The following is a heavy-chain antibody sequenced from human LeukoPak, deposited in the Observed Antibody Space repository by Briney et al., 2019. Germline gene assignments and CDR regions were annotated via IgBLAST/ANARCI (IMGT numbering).Heavy chain of an antibody. V-gene: IGHV3-53*01. CDR2: IYTGGST. J-gene: IGHJ5*02. Sequence: GGSLRLSCAASGFTVSSNYMSWVRQAPGKGLEWVSVIYTGGSTYYADSVRGRFTISRDNSKNTLYLQMNSLRAEDTAVYYCARAASQYTNNWFDPWGQGTLVTVSS. D-gene: IGHD2-2*02. CDR3: ARAASQYTNNWFDP. CDR1: GFTVSSNY.